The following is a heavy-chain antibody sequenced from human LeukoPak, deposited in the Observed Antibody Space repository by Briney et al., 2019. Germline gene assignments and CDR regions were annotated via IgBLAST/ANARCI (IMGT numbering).Heavy chain of an antibody. CDR3: AKSKDGYTRPFDY. CDR1: GFTFGNYA. J-gene: IGHJ4*02. D-gene: IGHD5-24*01. CDR2: VDSTGTHT. Sequence: PGGSLRLSCAASGFTFGNYAMSWVRQAPGKGLEWVSGVDSTGTHTYHADSVKGRFTISRDNSKNTLYLHMTSLRAEDTAFYFFAKSKDGYTRPFDYWGQGTLVSVSS. V-gene: IGHV3-23*05.